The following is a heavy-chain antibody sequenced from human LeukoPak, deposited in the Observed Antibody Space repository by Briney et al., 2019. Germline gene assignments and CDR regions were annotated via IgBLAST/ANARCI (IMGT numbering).Heavy chain of an antibody. CDR2: INPDSGGT. Sequence: ASVKVSCKASGYTFSDHYMHWVRQAPGQGLEWMGWINPDSGGTKYAQKFQDRVTMTSDTSISTAYMELSRLRSDDTAVYYCARDHLLFRQPPNWFDPWGQGTLVTVSS. D-gene: IGHD1-14*01. V-gene: IGHV1-2*02. CDR3: ARDHLLFRQPPNWFDP. CDR1: GYTFSDHY. J-gene: IGHJ5*02.